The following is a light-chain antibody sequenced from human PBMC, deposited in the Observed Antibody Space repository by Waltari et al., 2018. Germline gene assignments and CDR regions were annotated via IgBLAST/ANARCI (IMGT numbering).Light chain of an antibody. CDR1: QNITSRW. CDR3: QQYDGLVVT. Sequence: DIVLTNYPAPLSVSPGEDGIVFCSARQNITSRWLTWYHQKPGQAPRLLIYGASRRATGIPDRFSGSGSGTDFTLTISRLEPEDSAAYYCQQYDGLVVTFGGGTKVEIK. V-gene: IGKV3-20*01. J-gene: IGKJ4*01. CDR2: GAS.